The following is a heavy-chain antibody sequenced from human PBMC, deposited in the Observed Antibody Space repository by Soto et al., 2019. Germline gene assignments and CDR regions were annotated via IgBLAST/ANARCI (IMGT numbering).Heavy chain of an antibody. V-gene: IGHV3-11*04. CDR3: ARVYSGYDFDYYYMDV. CDR2: ISSSSSTI. J-gene: IGHJ6*03. D-gene: IGHD5-12*01. CDR1: GFTFSDYY. Sequence: GGSLRLSCAPSGFTFSDYYMSWIRQAPGKGLEWVSYISSSSSTIYYADSVKGRFTISRDNAKNSLYLQMNSLRAEDTAVYYCARVYSGYDFDYYYMDVWGKGTTVTVSS.